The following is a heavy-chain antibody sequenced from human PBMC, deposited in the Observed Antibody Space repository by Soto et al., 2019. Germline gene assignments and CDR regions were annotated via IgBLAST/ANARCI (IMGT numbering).Heavy chain of an antibody. D-gene: IGHD6-6*01. CDR3: ARGPSSLSLRKFFFDF. CDR2: IYYNSNT. CDR1: GDSITGRGYY. V-gene: IGHV4-31*02. J-gene: IGHJ4*02. Sequence: QVQLQESGPGLVKPSQTLSLICSVSGDSITGRGYYWSWIRQHPGKGLEWIGYIYYNSNTYYRPSLRRRVTMSLDNSKNQFTLKLSSVTAADTAVYYCARGPSSLSLRKFFFDFWGQGSLVTVSS.